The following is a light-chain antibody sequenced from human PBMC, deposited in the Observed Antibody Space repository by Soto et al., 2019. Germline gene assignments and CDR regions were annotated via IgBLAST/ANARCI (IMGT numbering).Light chain of an antibody. CDR2: EVT. V-gene: IGLV2-14*01. Sequence: QSVLTQPASASGSPGQSIAISCTGTRXDVGAYNYVSWYQQHPGKAPKLMISEVTNRPSGVSDRFSGSKSGNTASLTISGLQAEDEADYYCSSFTSRFTFVFGTGTKFTVL. CDR3: SSFTSRFTFV. J-gene: IGLJ1*01. CDR1: RXDVGAYNY.